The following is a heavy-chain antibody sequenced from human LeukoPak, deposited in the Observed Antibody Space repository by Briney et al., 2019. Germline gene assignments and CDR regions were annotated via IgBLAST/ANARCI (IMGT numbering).Heavy chain of an antibody. CDR3: ATVASIRRFYFDF. CDR1: GYTFTSYG. D-gene: IGHD3-3*01. J-gene: IGHJ4*02. V-gene: IGHV1-2*02. CDR2: INPDSGDT. Sequence: ASVKVSCKASGYTFTSYGISWVRQAPGQGLEWMGWINPDSGDTEYSQRFQGRITLTSDTSVTTAYMELSSLRSDDTAIFYCATVASIRRFYFDFWGQGTLVTVSS.